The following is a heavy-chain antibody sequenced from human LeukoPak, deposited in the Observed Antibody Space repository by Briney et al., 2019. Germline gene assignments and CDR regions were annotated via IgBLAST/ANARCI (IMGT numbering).Heavy chain of an antibody. CDR3: ASGYDESDY. CDR1: GFIFSSYVM. J-gene: IGHJ4*02. D-gene: IGHD2-2*01. Sequence: GSLRLSCVASGFIFSSYVMSWVRQPPGKGLEWIGEIYHSGSTNYNPSLKSRVTISVDKSKNQFSLKLSSVTAADTAVYYCASGYDESDYWGQGTLVTVSS. V-gene: IGHV4-4*02. CDR2: IYHSGST.